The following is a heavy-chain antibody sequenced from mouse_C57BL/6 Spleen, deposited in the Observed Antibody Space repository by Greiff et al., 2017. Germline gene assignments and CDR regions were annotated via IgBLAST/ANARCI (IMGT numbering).Heavy chain of an antibody. J-gene: IGHJ1*03. CDR3: ARDTWLLRYFDV. D-gene: IGHD2-3*01. CDR2: INYDGSST. Sequence: EVQRVESEGGLVQPGSSMKLSCTASGFTFSDYYMAWVRQVPEKGLEWVANINYDGSSTYYLDSLKSRFIISRDTAKNILYLQMSSLKSEDTATYYCARDTWLLRYFDVWGTGTTVTVSS. V-gene: IGHV5-16*01. CDR1: GFTFSDYY.